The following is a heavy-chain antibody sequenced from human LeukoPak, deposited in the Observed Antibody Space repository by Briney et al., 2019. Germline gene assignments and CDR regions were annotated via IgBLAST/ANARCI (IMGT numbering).Heavy chain of an antibody. D-gene: IGHD5-12*01. Sequence: GGSLRLSCAASGFTFSSSWMTWVRQAPGKGLEWVANIKQDGSEKYYVDSVKGRFTISRDNAKTSLYLQMNSLRAEDTAIYYCVLGSGYSWGQGTLVTVSS. J-gene: IGHJ4*02. V-gene: IGHV3-7*01. CDR3: VLGSGYS. CDR1: GFTFSSSW. CDR2: IKQDGSEK.